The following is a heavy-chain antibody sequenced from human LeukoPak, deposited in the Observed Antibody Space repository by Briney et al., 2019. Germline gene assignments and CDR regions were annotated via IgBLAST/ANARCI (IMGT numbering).Heavy chain of an antibody. Sequence: GGALRLSCAASGFPFSSYIMNGVRQAPGKGLEGVSYISASESNIYYLDSVKGRFTVSSDHDMNSLFLQLYGPRAEDSAVYYCVRVKGTYFDFWGQGTLVTVSS. CDR3: VRVKGTYFDF. CDR1: GFPFSSYI. D-gene: IGHD1-1*01. CDR2: ISASESNI. J-gene: IGHJ4*02. V-gene: IGHV3-48*01.